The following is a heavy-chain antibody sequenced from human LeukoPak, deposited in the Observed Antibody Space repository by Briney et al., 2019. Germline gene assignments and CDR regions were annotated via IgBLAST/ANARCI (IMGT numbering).Heavy chain of an antibody. D-gene: IGHD4-17*01. J-gene: IGHJ4*02. V-gene: IGHV3-48*03. CDR2: ISSSGSTI. CDR3: AKDDDGRHHGVDH. CDR1: GFTFSSYE. Sequence: PGGSLRLSCAASGFTFSSYEMNWVRQAPGKGLEWVSYISSSGSTIYYADSVKGRFTISRDYSMNTLYLQMTSLRDDDTALYYCAKDDDGRHHGVDHWGQGTLVTVSS.